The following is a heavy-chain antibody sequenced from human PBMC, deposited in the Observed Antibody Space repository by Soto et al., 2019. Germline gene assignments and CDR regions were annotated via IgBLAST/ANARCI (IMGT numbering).Heavy chain of an antibody. V-gene: IGHV3-23*01. D-gene: IGHD3-10*01. CDR2: ISGRGGSK. CDR1: GFTFSDYA. Sequence: EGSLRLSCAASGFTFSDYALSWVRQAPGKGLEWVSRISGRGGSKFYADSVKGRFTISRDNSKNTLYLQMNSLRAEDTAVYYCAKEDYYASGSDNWFDSWGQGTLVTVSS. CDR3: AKEDYYASGSDNWFDS. J-gene: IGHJ5*01.